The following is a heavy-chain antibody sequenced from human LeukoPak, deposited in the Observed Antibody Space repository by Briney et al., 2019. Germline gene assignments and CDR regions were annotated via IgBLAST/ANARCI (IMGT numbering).Heavy chain of an antibody. Sequence: SGESLKISCKGSGYSFTSYWIGWVRQMPGKGLEWMGIIYPGDSDTRYSPSFQGQVTISADKSISTAYLQWSSLKASDTAMYYCARHSYYYDSSGLVSEFDYWGQGTLVTVSS. V-gene: IGHV5-51*01. CDR3: ARHSYYYDSSGLVSEFDY. CDR1: GYSFTSYW. J-gene: IGHJ4*02. D-gene: IGHD3-22*01. CDR2: IYPGDSDT.